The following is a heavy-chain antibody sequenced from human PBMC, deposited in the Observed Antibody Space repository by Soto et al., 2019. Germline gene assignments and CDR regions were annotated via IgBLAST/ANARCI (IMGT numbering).Heavy chain of an antibody. V-gene: IGHV3-74*01. CDR3: TRGPRSTSTGTGAF. J-gene: IGHJ4*02. Sequence: GGSLRLSCAASGFTFSMYWMHWVRQVPGKGPEWVSRINDDGSSTNYADSVKGRFTISRDNAKNTSYLQMNDLRAEDTAVYYCTRGPRSTSTGTGAFWGQGTLVTVSS. D-gene: IGHD1-1*01. CDR1: GFTFSMYW. CDR2: INDDGSST.